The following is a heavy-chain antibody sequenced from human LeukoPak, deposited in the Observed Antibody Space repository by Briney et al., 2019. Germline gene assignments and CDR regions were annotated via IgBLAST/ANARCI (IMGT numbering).Heavy chain of an antibody. CDR1: GYTFTSYA. D-gene: IGHD4-17*01. CDR2: INTNTGNP. V-gene: IGHV7-4-1*02. CDR3: ARVPFFWGTVTHNYWYFDL. J-gene: IGHJ2*01. Sequence: ASVKVSCKASGYTFTSYAMNWVRQAPGQGLEWMGWINTNTGNPTYAQGFTGRFVFSLDTSVSTAYLQISSLKAEDTAVYYCARVPFFWGTVTHNYWYFDLWGRGTLVTVSS.